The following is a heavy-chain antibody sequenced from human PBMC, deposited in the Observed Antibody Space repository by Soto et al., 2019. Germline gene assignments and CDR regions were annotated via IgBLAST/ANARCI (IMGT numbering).Heavy chain of an antibody. CDR3: AHRTRGAAGPVYYFDY. CDR1: GFSLSTSGVG. D-gene: IGHD6-13*01. Sequence: QITLKESGPTLVKPTQTLTLTCTFSGFSLSTSGVGVGWIRQPPGKALEWLALIYWNDDKRYSPSLKSRLTITKDLSKDQVVLTMANIDPVDTATYYCAHRTRGAAGPVYYFDYWGQGTLVTVSS. V-gene: IGHV2-5*01. J-gene: IGHJ4*02. CDR2: IYWNDDK.